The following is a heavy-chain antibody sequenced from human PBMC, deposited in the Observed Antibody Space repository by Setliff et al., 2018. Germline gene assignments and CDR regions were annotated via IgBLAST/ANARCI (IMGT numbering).Heavy chain of an antibody. J-gene: IGHJ6*02. CDR2: LYYTGST. CDR1: GASISTNSYY. CDR3: AKDRVDTAMVAYYYYGMDV. Sequence: SETLSLTCTVSGASISTNSYYWGWIRQPPGKGLEWIGTLYYTGSTYYNPSLKSRVTISVDTSKNTLYLQMNSLRAEDTAVYYCAKDRVDTAMVAYYYYGMDVWGQGTTVTVSS. V-gene: IGHV4-39*02. D-gene: IGHD5-18*01.